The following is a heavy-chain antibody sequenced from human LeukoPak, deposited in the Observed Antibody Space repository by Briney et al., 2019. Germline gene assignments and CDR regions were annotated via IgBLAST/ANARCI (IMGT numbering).Heavy chain of an antibody. CDR3: ARDIAAAGTYYFAY. CDR2: IWYDGSNK. J-gene: IGHJ4*02. CDR1: GFTFSSYG. D-gene: IGHD6-13*01. V-gene: IGHV3-33*01. Sequence: GGSLRLSCAASGFTFSSYGMHWVRQAPGKGLEWVAVIWYDGSNKYYADSVKGRFTISRDNSKNTLYLQMNSLRAEDTAVYYCARDIAAAGTYYFAYWGQGTLVTVSS.